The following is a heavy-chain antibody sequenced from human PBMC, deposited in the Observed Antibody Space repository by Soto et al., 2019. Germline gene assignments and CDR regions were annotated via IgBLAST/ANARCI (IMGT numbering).Heavy chain of an antibody. V-gene: IGHV1-69*12. CDR2: IIPIFGTA. CDR1: GGTFSSYA. D-gene: IGHD3-22*01. J-gene: IGHJ3*02. CDR3: ARACGMIVVPEAFDI. Sequence: QVQLVQSGAEVKKPGSSVKVSCKASGGTFSSYAISWVRQAPGQGLEWMGGIIPIFGTANYAQKFQGRVTSXXDXSXNTAYMELSSLRSEDTAVYYCARACGMIVVPEAFDIWGQGTMVTVSS.